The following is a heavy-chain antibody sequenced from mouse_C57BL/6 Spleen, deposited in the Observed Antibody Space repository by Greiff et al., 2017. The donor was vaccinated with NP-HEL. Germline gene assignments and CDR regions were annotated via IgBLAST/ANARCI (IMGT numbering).Heavy chain of an antibody. J-gene: IGHJ3*01. CDR2: ISSGGSYT. CDR3: ASGWFAY. CDR1: GFTFSSYG. V-gene: IGHV5-6*02. Sequence: VKLVESGGDLVKPGGSLKLSCAASGFTFSSYGMSWVRQTPDKRLEWVATISSGGSYTYYPDSVKGRFTISRDNAKNTLYLQMSSLKSEDTAMYYCASGWFAYWGQGTLVTVSA.